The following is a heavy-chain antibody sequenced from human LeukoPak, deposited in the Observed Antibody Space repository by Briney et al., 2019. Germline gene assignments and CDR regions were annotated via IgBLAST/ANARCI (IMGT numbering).Heavy chain of an antibody. CDR1: GYTFTNYY. Sequence: ASVKVSCKASGYTFTNYYMHWVRQAPGQGLEWMGIINPSGGSTSYAQKFQGRVTMTRDTSTSTVYMELSSLRSEDTAVYYCARDMASGYYYGDAFDIWGQGTMVTVSS. J-gene: IGHJ3*02. V-gene: IGHV1-46*01. CDR3: ARDMASGYYYGDAFDI. CDR2: INPSGGST. D-gene: IGHD3-22*01.